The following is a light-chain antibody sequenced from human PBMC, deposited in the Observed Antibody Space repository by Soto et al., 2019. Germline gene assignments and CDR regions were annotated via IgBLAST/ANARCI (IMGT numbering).Light chain of an antibody. CDR2: EAT. CDR1: SSDIGASNF. CDR3: ISYKTDDTLV. V-gene: IGLV2-14*01. Sequence: QSVLTQPPSVSGSPGQSITVSCTGTSSDIGASNFVSWYQHLPGRAPKVIIFEATNRPSGVSDRFSGSKAGITASLTISGLQADDEGEYFCISYKTDDTLVFGTGTKVTVL. J-gene: IGLJ1*01.